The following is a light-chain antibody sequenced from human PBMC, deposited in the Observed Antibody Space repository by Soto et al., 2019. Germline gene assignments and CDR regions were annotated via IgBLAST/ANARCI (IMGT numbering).Light chain of an antibody. CDR3: AAWDDSLNGPV. CDR1: SSNIGSNT. Sequence: VLTQPPSASGTPGQRVTISCSGSSSNIGSNTVNWYQQLPGTAPKLLIYSNNQRPSGVPDRFSGSKSGTSASLAISGRQSEDEADYYCAAWDDSLNGPVFGTGTKVTVL. J-gene: IGLJ1*01. CDR2: SNN. V-gene: IGLV1-44*01.